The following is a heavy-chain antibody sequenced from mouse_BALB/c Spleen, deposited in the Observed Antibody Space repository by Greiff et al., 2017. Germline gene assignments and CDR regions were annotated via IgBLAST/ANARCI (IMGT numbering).Heavy chain of an antibody. J-gene: IGHJ4*01. CDR1: GFTFSSFG. D-gene: IGHD2-1*01. V-gene: IGHV5-17*02. CDR3: ARRNGNLYYAMDY. CDR2: ISSGSSTI. Sequence: EVHLVESGGGLVQPGGSRKLSCAASGFTFSSFGMHWVRQAPEKGLEWVAYISSGSSTIYYADTVKGRFTISRDNPKNTLFLQMTSLRSEDTAMYYCARRNGNLYYAMDYWGQGTSVTVSS.